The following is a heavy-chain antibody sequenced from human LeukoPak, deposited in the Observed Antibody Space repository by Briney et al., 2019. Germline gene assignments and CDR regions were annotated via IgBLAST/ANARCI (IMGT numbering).Heavy chain of an antibody. CDR3: ARATLWMGFDY. J-gene: IGHJ4*02. V-gene: IGHV4-34*01. Sequence: SETLSLTCAVYGGSFSGYNWSWIRQPPGKGLEWIGEINHSGSTNYNPSLKSRVTISVDTSKNQFSLKLSSVTAADTAVYYCARATLWMGFDYWGQGTLVTVSS. D-gene: IGHD2/OR15-2a*01. CDR1: GGSFSGYN. CDR2: INHSGST.